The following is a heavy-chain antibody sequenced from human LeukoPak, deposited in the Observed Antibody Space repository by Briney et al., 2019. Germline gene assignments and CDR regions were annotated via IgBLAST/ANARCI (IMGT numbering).Heavy chain of an antibody. V-gene: IGHV3-43*02. Sequence: QPGGSLTLSCAAARFTFDDYSIHWVRQAPGKGPEWVSLISRDGYSKYYADSVKGLFTISRDNSKNSLYLQMNSLRTEDTALYYCAKGSVDTAMATDYWGQGTLVTVSS. CDR1: RFTFDDYS. CDR3: AKGSVDTAMATDY. J-gene: IGHJ4*02. D-gene: IGHD5-18*01. CDR2: ISRDGYSK.